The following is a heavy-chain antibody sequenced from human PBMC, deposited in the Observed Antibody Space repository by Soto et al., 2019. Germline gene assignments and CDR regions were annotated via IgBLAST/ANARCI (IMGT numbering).Heavy chain of an antibody. CDR2: INHSGST. V-gene: IGHV4-34*01. Sequence: SXTLSLTCAVYGGSFSDYYWSWIRQPPGQGLEWIGEINHSGSTNYNPSLKSRVTISVDTSKNQFSLKLTSVTAADTAVYYCARFRIAAAGTIQYFDYWGQGTLVTVSS. CDR3: ARFRIAAAGTIQYFDY. J-gene: IGHJ4*02. CDR1: GGSFSDYY. D-gene: IGHD6-13*01.